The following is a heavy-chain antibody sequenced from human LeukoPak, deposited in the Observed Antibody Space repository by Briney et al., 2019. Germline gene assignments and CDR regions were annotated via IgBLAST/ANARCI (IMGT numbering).Heavy chain of an antibody. CDR2: IYYNGNT. V-gene: IGHV4-59*01. CDR3: AKAERGGSLYYYYMDV. Sequence: SETLSLTCAVYGGSFSGYYWSWIRQPPGKGLEWIGFIYYNGNTNYNPSLKTRVTMSVDPSNNQLSLRLFSVTAADTAMYYCAKAERGGSLYYYYMDVWGKGTTVTVSS. D-gene: IGHD1-26*01. CDR1: GGSFSGYY. J-gene: IGHJ6*03.